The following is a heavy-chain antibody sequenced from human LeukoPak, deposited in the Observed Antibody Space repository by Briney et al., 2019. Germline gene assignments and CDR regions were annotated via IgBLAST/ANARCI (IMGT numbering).Heavy chain of an antibody. Sequence: PAQTLSLTCTVSGFSISSGYYYWSWMRQPPGKGLEWIGYSYYSGSTYYNPSLKSRVTISVDTSKNEFYMKLSSVTAADTAVYYCARAPVTGIVGLYYYYYMDVWGQGTTVTVSS. CDR1: GFSISSGYYY. V-gene: IGHV4-30-4*08. D-gene: IGHD1-26*01. CDR3: ARAPVTGIVGLYYYYYMDV. J-gene: IGHJ6*03. CDR2: SYYSGST.